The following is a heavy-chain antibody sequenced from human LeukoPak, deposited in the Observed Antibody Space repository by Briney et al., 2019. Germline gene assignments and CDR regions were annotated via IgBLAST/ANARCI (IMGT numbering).Heavy chain of an antibody. D-gene: IGHD3-10*02. CDR1: GFTFSDFS. J-gene: IGHJ6*04. CDR3: AELGITMIGGV. Sequence: PGGSLRLSCTASGFTFSDFSMNRVRQAPGKGLEWVSYISSSGSTIYYADSVKGRFTISRDNARNSLYLQMNSLRAEDTAVYYCAELGITMIGGVWGKGTTVTISS. CDR2: ISSSGSTI. V-gene: IGHV3-48*04.